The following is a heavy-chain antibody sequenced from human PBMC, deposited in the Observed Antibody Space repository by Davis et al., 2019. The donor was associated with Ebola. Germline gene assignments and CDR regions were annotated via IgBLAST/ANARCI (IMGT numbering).Heavy chain of an antibody. D-gene: IGHD2-2*01. V-gene: IGHV5-51*01. CDR2: INPGDSDT. J-gene: IGHJ5*02. Sequence: GESLKISCKGSGYSFTSYWIGWVRQMPGKGLEWMGIINPGDSDTRYSPSFQGQVTISADKSISTAYLQWSSLKASDTAMYYCARLDRYCSSTSCLGNWFDPWGQGTLVTVSS. CDR1: GYSFTSYW. CDR3: ARLDRYCSSTSCLGNWFDP.